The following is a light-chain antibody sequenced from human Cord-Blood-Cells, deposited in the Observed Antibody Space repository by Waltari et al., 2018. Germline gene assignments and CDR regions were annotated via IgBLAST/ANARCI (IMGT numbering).Light chain of an antibody. CDR2: EGS. J-gene: IGLJ3*02. Sequence: QSALTQPASVSGSPGQSITISCTGTSSDVGSYNLVSWYQQRPVKAPKLMIYEGSKRPSGVSNRFSGSKSGNTASLTISGLQAEDEADYYCCSYAGSSNWVFGGGTKLTVL. CDR1: SSDVGSYNL. V-gene: IGLV2-23*01. CDR3: CSYAGSSNWV.